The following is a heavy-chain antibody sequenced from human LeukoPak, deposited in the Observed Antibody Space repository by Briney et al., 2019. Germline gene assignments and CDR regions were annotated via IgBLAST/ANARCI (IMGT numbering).Heavy chain of an antibody. CDR3: ARGPDYYDSSGYYYFDY. V-gene: IGHV3-66*01. CDR1: GFTVSSNY. D-gene: IGHD3-22*01. J-gene: IGHJ4*02. Sequence: GGSLRLSCAASGFTVSSNYMSWVRQAPGKGLEWVSVIYSGGSTYYADSVKGRFTISRDNSKNTLYLQMNSLRAEDTAVYYCARGPDYYDSSGYYYFDYRGQGTLVTVSS. CDR2: IYSGGST.